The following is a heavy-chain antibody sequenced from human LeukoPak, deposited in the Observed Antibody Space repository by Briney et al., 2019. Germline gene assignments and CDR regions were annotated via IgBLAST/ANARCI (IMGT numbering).Heavy chain of an antibody. V-gene: IGHV3-23*01. CDR1: GFTFSSYA. Sequence: GGSLRLSCAASGFTFSSYAMSWVRQAPGKGLEWVSAISDSGGSTYYTDSVKGRFTISRDNSKNTLYLQMNILRAEDTAVYYCAKATMIVVVITYFDYWGQGTLVTVSS. CDR2: ISDSGGST. D-gene: IGHD3-22*01. J-gene: IGHJ4*02. CDR3: AKATMIVVVITYFDY.